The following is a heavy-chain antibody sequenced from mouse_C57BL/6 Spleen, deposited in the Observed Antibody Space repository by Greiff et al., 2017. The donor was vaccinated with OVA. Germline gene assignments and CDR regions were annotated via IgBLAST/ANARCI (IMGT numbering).Heavy chain of an antibody. Sequence: VQLQQPGAELVRPGSSVKLSCKASGYTFTSYWMHWVKQRPIQGLEWIGNIDPSDSETHYNQKFKDKATLTVDKSSSTAYMQLSSLTSEDSAVYYCARYAGYLYAMDYWGQGTSVTVSS. V-gene: IGHV1-52*01. J-gene: IGHJ4*01. CDR3: ARYAGYLYAMDY. CDR2: IDPSDSET. D-gene: IGHD2-2*01. CDR1: GYTFTSYW.